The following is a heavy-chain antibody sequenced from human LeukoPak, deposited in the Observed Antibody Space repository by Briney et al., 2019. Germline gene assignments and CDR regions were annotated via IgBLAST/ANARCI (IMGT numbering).Heavy chain of an antibody. Sequence: PGGSLRLSCAASGFTFSSYAMSWVRQAPGKGLEWVSAISGSGGSTYYADSVKGRFTISRDNSKNTLYLQMNSLRAEDTAVYYCAKDQTARWRGSSSVGELDYWGQGTLVTVSS. CDR3: AKDQTARWRGSSSVGELDY. D-gene: IGHD6-6*01. CDR2: ISGSGGST. J-gene: IGHJ4*02. CDR1: GFTFSSYA. V-gene: IGHV3-23*01.